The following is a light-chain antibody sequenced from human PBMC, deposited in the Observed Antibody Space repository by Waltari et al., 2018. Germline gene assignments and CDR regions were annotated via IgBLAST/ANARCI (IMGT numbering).Light chain of an antibody. J-gene: IGKJ2*01. CDR2: GAS. V-gene: IGKV3-20*01. CDR3: QQYGNTPYT. Sequence: DIVLTQSPGTLSLSPGERTTPSCRASHAVNGDYLAWYQQKPGQAPRLLIYGASRRATGIPDRFRGDGSGTDFTLTISRLEPDDFVMYFCQQYGNTPYTFGQGTKLHIE. CDR1: HAVNGDY.